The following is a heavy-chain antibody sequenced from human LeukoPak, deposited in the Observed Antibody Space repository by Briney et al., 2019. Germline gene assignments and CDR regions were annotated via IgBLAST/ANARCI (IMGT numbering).Heavy chain of an antibody. CDR1: GGTFSSYA. CDR3: NLYSSSSLGQTFDY. Sequence: SVKVSCKASGGTFSSYAISWVRQAPGQGLEWMGGIIPIFGTANYAQKFQGRVTITADESTSTAYMELSSLRSEDTAVYYCNLYSSSSLGQTFDYWGQGTLVTVSS. D-gene: IGHD6-6*01. J-gene: IGHJ4*02. CDR2: IIPIFGTA. V-gene: IGHV1-69*13.